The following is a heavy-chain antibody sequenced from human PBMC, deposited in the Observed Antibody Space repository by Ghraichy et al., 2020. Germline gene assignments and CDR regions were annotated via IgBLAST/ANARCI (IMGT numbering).Heavy chain of an antibody. J-gene: IGHJ4*02. CDR2: ITSSSSQG. CDR1: GFRFSYS. Sequence: GGSLRLSCAASGFRFSYSMSWVRQAPGKGLEWVSSITSSSSQGYYADSVKGRFTISRDNTKSSLYLQMNSLGVEDPAGYFCARDGSSRFDKWGRGTLVTVSS. V-gene: IGHV3-21*06. CDR3: ARDGSSRFDK. D-gene: IGHD6-6*01.